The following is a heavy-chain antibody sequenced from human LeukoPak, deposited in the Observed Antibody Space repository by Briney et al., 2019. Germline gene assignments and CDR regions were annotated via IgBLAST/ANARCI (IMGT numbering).Heavy chain of an antibody. Sequence: PGGSLRLSCXASGFTFXXXXXXXXXXXXXXXXXWVSYIGRGGGSIDXTDSVXGRFTIXXDXXXNSLYLQMXSPRDDDTAVYYCARVGNGRSWDYWGQGTLVSVSS. CDR1: GFTFXXXX. CDR3: ARVGNGRSWDY. D-gene: IGHD2-15*01. J-gene: IGHJ4*02. V-gene: IGHV3-48*02. CDR2: IGRGGGSI.